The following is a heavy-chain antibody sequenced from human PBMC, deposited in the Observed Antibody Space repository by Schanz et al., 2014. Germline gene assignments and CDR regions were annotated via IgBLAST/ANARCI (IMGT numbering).Heavy chain of an antibody. CDR1: GFTFSSYA. D-gene: IGHD2-2*01. CDR3: ARAGYDADNWFDP. V-gene: IGHV3-23*01. J-gene: IGHJ5*02. CDR2: ISGSGGST. Sequence: EVQLFESGGGLVQPGGSLRLSCAASGFTFSSYAMSWVRQAPGKGLEWVSAISGSGGSTYYADSVKGRFTISRDNAKNSLFLQMNSLRAEDTAVYYCARAGYDADNWFDPWGQGTLVTVSS.